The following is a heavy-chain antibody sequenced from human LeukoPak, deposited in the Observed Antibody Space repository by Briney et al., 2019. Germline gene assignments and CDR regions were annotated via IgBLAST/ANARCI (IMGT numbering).Heavy chain of an antibody. CDR3: ARDNGGTFFWSGYFNWFDP. D-gene: IGHD3-3*01. CDR2: IYYSGST. Sequence: SETLSLTCTVSGGSISSYYWSWIRQPPGKGLEWIGYIYYSGSTNYNPSLKSRVTISVDTSKNQFSLKLSSVTAADTAVYYCARDNGGTFFWSGYFNWFDPWGQGTLVTVSS. CDR1: GGSISSYY. J-gene: IGHJ5*02. V-gene: IGHV4-59*12.